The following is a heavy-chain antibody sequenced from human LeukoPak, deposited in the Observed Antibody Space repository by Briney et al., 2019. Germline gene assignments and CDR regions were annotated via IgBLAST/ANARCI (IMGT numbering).Heavy chain of an antibody. CDR1: GGSISSGSYY. CDR3: ARSGPTIFGVVMGD. V-gene: IGHV4-61*02. D-gene: IGHD3-3*01. CDR2: IYTSGST. Sequence: KPSQTLSLTCTVSGGSISSGSYYWSWIRQPAGKGLEWIGRIYTSGSTNYNPSLKSRVTISVDTSKNQFSLKLSSVTAADTAVYYCARSGPTIFGVVMGDWGRGTLVTVSS. J-gene: IGHJ4*02.